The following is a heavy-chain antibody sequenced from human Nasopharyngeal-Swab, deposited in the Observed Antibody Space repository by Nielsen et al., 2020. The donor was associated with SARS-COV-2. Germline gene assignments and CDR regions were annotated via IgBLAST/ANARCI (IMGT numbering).Heavy chain of an antibody. V-gene: IGHV3-11*05. D-gene: IGHD2-15*01. J-gene: IGHJ3*02. Sequence: LKISCAASGFTFSGYYMSWIRQAPGKGLEWVSYISSSSSYTNYADSVKGRFTISRDNAKNSLYLQMNSLRAEDTAVYYCARGGRSVVVNAFDIWGQGTMVTVSS. CDR1: GFTFSGYY. CDR3: ARGGRSVVVNAFDI. CDR2: ISSSSSYT.